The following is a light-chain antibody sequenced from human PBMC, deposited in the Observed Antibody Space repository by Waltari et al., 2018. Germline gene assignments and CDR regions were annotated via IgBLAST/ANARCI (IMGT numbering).Light chain of an antibody. J-gene: IGLJ2*01. Sequence: QSALTQPASVSGSPGQSITLSCTGTSSDVGGYNYVSWYQQHPGKAPKLMIYEVSNRPSGVSNRFSGSKSGNTASLTISGLQAEDEADYYCSSYTSSSPHVVFGGGTKLTVL. CDR2: EVS. CDR1: SSDVGGYNY. CDR3: SSYTSSSPHVV. V-gene: IGLV2-14*01.